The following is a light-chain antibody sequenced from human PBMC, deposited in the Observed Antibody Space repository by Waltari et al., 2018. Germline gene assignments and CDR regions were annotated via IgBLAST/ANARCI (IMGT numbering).Light chain of an antibody. CDR1: SGDAGTYNS. Sequence: QSALTPPAPVSGSPGQSTPISCPGNSGDAGTYNSVSWYQQHPGKAPKRMIYDVSNRPSGVSNRFSGSKSGNPASLTISGLQAEDEADYYCNSYTSSSTFVFGTGTKVTVL. CDR2: DVS. J-gene: IGLJ1*01. CDR3: NSYTSSSTFV. V-gene: IGLV2-14*03.